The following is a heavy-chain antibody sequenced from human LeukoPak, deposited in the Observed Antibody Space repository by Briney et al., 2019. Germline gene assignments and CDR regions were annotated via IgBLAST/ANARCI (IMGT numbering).Heavy chain of an antibody. CDR3: ASEISGSGYYPSRFNY. CDR2: IYYSGST. J-gene: IGHJ4*02. Sequence: SETLSLTCSVYSGSFGGYYWSWIRQPPGKGLEWIGSIYYSGSTYYNPSLKSRVTISVDTSKNQFSLKLSSVTAADTAVYYCASEISGSGYYPSRFNYWGQGTLVTVSS. V-gene: IGHV4-34*01. D-gene: IGHD3-22*01. CDR1: SGSFGGYY.